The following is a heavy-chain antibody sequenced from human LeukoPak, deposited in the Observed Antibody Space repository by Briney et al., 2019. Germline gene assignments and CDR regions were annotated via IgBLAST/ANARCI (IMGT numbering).Heavy chain of an antibody. Sequence: GGSLRLSCAASGFTFSSYAMSWVRQAPGKGLEWVSAISGSGGSTYYADSVKGRFTISRDNSKNTLYLQMNSLRAEDTAVYYCAKDLSYYYDSSGYYPNDAFDIWGQGTMVTVSS. J-gene: IGHJ3*02. CDR3: AKDLSYYYDSSGYYPNDAFDI. CDR1: GFTFSSYA. D-gene: IGHD3-22*01. V-gene: IGHV3-23*01. CDR2: ISGSGGST.